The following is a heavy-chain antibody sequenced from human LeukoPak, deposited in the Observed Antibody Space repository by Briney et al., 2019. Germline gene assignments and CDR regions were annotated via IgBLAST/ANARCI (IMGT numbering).Heavy chain of an antibody. V-gene: IGHV1-46*01. CDR3: AKKGAVYYYDSSGYYPYYFDY. CDR2: INPSGGST. D-gene: IGHD3-22*01. J-gene: IGHJ4*02. Sequence: ASVKVSCKASGYTFTSYYMHWVRQAPGQGLEWMGIINPSGGSTSYAQKFQGRVTMTRDMSTSTVYMELSSLRSEDTAVYYCAKKGAVYYYDSSGYYPYYFDYWGQGTLVTVSS. CDR1: GYTFTSYY.